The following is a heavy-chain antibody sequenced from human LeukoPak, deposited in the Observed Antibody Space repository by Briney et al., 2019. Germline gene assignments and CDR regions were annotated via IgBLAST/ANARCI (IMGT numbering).Heavy chain of an antibody. CDR2: IYYSGST. CDR3: ARQSNYHGGAVLDY. D-gene: IGHD4-23*01. J-gene: IGHJ4*02. Sequence: SETLSLTCTVSGGSISSYYWSWIRQPPGKGLEWIGYIYYSGSTNYNPSLKRRVIISADTSKNQFSLRLSSVTAADTAVYYCARQSNYHGGAVLDYWGQGHLVTVSS. CDR1: GGSISSYY. V-gene: IGHV4-59*08.